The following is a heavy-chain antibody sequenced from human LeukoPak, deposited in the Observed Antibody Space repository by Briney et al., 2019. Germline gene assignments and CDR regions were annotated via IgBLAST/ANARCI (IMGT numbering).Heavy chain of an antibody. CDR3: ARPDSSGYLRAFDI. CDR1: GGSFSGYY. CDR2: INHSGST. Sequence: SETLSLTCAVYGGSFSGYYWSWIRQPPGKGLEWIGEINHSGSTNYNPSLKSRVTISVDTSKNQFSLKLSSVTAADTAVYYCARPDSSGYLRAFDIWGQRTMVTVSS. J-gene: IGHJ3*02. V-gene: IGHV4-34*01. D-gene: IGHD3-22*01.